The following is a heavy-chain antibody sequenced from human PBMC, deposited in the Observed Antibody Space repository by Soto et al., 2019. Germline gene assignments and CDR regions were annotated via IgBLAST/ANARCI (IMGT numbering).Heavy chain of an antibody. Sequence: QVQLQESGPGLVKPSQTLSLTCTVSGGSITSDDYVWSWIRQPPGKGLEWIGFVYHTGNSYYNPSLTSRLSNSSDRSKNQFSLSLSSVTDADTAVYYCARVRSGYDKYYFDYWGQGILVTVSS. J-gene: IGHJ4*02. V-gene: IGHV4-30-4*01. D-gene: IGHD5-12*01. CDR2: VYHTGNS. CDR1: GGSITSDDYV. CDR3: ARVRSGYDKYYFDY.